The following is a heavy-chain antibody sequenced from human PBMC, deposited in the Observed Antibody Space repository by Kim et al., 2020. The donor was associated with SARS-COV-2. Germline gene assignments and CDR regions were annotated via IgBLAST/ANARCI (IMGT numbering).Heavy chain of an antibody. CDR2: IKQDGSEK. V-gene: IGHV3-7*03. J-gene: IGHJ3*02. D-gene: IGHD2-2*01. CDR3: ARGLGYCSSTSCYLQARDAFDI. CDR1: GFTFSSYW. Sequence: GGSLRLSCAASGFTFSSYWMSWVRQAPGKGLEWVANIKQDGSEKYYVDSVKGRFTISRDNAKNSLYLQMNSLRAEDTAVYYCARGLGYCSSTSCYLQARDAFDIWGQGTMVTVSS.